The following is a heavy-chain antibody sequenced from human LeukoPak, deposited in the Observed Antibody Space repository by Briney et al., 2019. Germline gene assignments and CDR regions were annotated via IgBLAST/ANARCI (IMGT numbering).Heavy chain of an antibody. J-gene: IGHJ3*02. CDR2: IYASGTT. D-gene: IGHD5/OR15-5a*01. V-gene: IGHV4-61*02. CDR1: GGSISSDSYY. Sequence: PSDTLSLTCTVSGGSISSDSYYWSWIRQPAGKGLAWIGRIYASGTTDYNPSLKSRVTISVDTSKNQFSLKLSSVTAADTAVYYCTRSVYIWGQGTMVTVSS. CDR3: TRSVYI.